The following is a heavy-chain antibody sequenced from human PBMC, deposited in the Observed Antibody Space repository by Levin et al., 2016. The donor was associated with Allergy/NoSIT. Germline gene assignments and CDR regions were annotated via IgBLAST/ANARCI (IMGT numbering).Heavy chain of an antibody. CDR3: AKDLSPNWGSLPHDAFDI. V-gene: IGHV3-30*18. J-gene: IGHJ3*02. CDR2: ISYDGSNK. D-gene: IGHD7-27*01. Sequence: WIRQPPGKGLEWVAVISYDGSNKYYADSVKGRFTISRDNSKNTLYLQMNSLRAEDTAVYYCAKDLSPNWGSLPHDAFDIWGQGTMVTVSS.